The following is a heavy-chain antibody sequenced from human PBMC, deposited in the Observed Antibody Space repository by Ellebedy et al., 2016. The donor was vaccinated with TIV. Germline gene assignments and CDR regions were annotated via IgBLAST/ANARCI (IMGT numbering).Heavy chain of an antibody. CDR2: IYPGDSDT. CDR1: GYSFTSYW. CDR3: ARHGVPDPFDI. Sequence: KVSCXGSGYSFTSYWIGWVRQMPGKGLECMGIIYPGDSDTRYSPSFQGHVTISADKSISTAYLQWSSLKASDTAMYYCARHGVPDPFDIWGQGTMVTVSS. V-gene: IGHV5-51*01. D-gene: IGHD3-10*01. J-gene: IGHJ3*02.